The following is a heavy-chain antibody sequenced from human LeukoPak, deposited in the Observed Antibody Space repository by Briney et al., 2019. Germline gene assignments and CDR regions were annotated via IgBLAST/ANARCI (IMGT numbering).Heavy chain of an antibody. V-gene: IGHV3-21*01. J-gene: IGHJ2*01. D-gene: IGHD2-15*01. CDR3: ARATTTPQGRYFDL. Sequence: GESLRLSCAASGFTFSSYSMNWVRQAPGKGLEWVSSISSSSSYIYYADSVKGRFTISRDNAKNSLYLQMNSLRAEDTAVYYCARATTTPQGRYFDLWGRGTLVTVSS. CDR1: GFTFSSYS. CDR2: ISSSSSYI.